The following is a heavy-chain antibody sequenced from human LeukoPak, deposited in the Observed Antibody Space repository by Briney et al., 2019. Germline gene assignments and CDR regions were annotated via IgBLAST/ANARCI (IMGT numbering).Heavy chain of an antibody. CDR3: AKEYCSNGVCYVGFDS. CDR2: FYPSGSA. D-gene: IGHD2-8*01. Sequence: SETLSLTCTVSGGSITSYYWNWVRQPPGKGLEWIGFFYPSGSASYNPSLRSRVTFSVDTSKNQFSLKLSSVTAADTAVYHCAKEYCSNGVCYVGFDSWGQGTLVTVSS. CDR1: GGSITSYY. V-gene: IGHV4-59*01. J-gene: IGHJ4*02.